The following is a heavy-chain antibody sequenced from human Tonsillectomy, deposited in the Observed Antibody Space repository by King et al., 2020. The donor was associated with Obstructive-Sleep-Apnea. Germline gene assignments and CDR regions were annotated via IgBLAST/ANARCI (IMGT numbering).Heavy chain of an antibody. J-gene: IGHJ2*01. V-gene: IGHV3-30*04. D-gene: IGHD2-21*02. CDR3: AREGAYCGGDCYPYWYFDL. CDR1: GFTFSSYA. Sequence: VQLVESGGGVVQPGRSLRLSCAASGFTFSSYAMHWVRQAPGKGLEWVAVISYDGSNKYYADSVKGRFTISRDNSKNTLYLQMNSLRAEDTAVYYCAREGAYCGGDCYPYWYFDLWGRGTLVTVSS. CDR2: ISYDGSNK.